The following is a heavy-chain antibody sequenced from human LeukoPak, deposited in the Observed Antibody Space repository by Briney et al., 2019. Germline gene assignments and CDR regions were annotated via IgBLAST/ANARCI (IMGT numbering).Heavy chain of an antibody. CDR3: AREAVTRNYFDY. D-gene: IGHD4-17*01. CDR2: IYTDGGT. V-gene: IGHV3-66*01. J-gene: IGHJ4*02. CDR1: GFTVSTNY. Sequence: GGSLRLSCAASGFTVSTNYMSWVRQAPGKGLEWVSVIYTDGGTYYADSVKGRFAISRDNSKNTLYLQMNSLRAEDTAVYYCAREAVTRNYFDYWGQGTLVTVSS.